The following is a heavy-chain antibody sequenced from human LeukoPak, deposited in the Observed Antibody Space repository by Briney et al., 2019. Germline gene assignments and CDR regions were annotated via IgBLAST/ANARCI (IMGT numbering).Heavy chain of an antibody. D-gene: IGHD6-19*01. Sequence: GGSLRLSCAASGFTFSSYAMSWVRQAPGKGLEWVSAISGSGGSTYYADSVKGRFTISRDNSKNTLYLQMNSLRAEDTAVYYCAKVQVGVAGSYYYYMDVWGKGTTVTVSS. J-gene: IGHJ6*03. CDR2: ISGSGGST. V-gene: IGHV3-23*01. CDR3: AKVQVGVAGSYYYYMDV. CDR1: GFTFSSYA.